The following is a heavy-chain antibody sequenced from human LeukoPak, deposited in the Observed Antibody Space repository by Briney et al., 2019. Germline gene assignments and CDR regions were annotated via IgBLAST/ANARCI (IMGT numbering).Heavy chain of an antibody. Sequence: GGSLRLSCAASELTFSHFWMNWVRQAPGKGLEWVANIKQDGSKIHYADSVEGRFTISRDNAKNSLYLRMNSLRAEDTAVYYCVRGNLYWSDVGDYWGQGVLVTVSS. V-gene: IGHV3-7*03. D-gene: IGHD1-1*01. CDR3: VRGNLYWSDVGDY. CDR1: ELTFSHFW. CDR2: IKQDGSKI. J-gene: IGHJ4*02.